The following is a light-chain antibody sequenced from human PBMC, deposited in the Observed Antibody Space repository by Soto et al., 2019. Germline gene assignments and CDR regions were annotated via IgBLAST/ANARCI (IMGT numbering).Light chain of an antibody. CDR1: SSDVGGYNY. CDR3: SSYTSRSTLV. CDR2: DVS. J-gene: IGLJ1*01. V-gene: IGLV2-14*01. Sequence: QSVLTQPASVSGSPGQSITISCTGTSSDVGGYNYVSWYQQHPGKAPKLMIYDVSNRPSGVSNRFSGSKSGNTASLTISGIQAEDEADYYCSSYTSRSTLVFGTGTKVTVL.